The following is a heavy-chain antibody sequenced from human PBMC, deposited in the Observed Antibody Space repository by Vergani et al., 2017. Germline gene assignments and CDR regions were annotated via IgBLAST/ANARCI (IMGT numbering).Heavy chain of an antibody. J-gene: IGHJ4*02. CDR1: GFTFSSYA. CDR3: AKGSGSWSYYWGDFDY. Sequence: EVQLLESGGGLVQPGGSLRLSCAASGFTFSSYAMSWVRQAPGKGLEWVSAISGSGGSTYYADSVKGRFTISRDNSKNTLYLPMNSLRAEDTAVYYCAKGSGSWSYYWGDFDYWGQGTLVTVSS. V-gene: IGHV3-23*01. CDR2: ISGSGGST. D-gene: IGHD3-10*01.